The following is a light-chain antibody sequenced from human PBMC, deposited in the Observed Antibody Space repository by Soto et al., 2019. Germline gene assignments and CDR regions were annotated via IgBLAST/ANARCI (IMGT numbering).Light chain of an antibody. CDR1: QDIGTW. V-gene: IGKV1-12*02. CDR3: HQANSYPST. Sequence: DIQMTQSPSSVSASVGDRVTIICRASQDIGTWLAWYQQKPGRTPKLLIYGASTLQSGVPSRFSGCGFGTELTLTMSSLQAEDFASYYCHQANSYPSTFGQGTTVQI. CDR2: GAS. J-gene: IGKJ1*01.